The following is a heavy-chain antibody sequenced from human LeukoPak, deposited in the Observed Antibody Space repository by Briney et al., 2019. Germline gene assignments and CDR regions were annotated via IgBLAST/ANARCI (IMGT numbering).Heavy chain of an antibody. Sequence: GGSLRLSCAASGFTFSDYWMHWVRQVPGKGLVCVSRINIDGTSTSYADSVKGRFTISRDNAKNALYLQMNSLRAEDTAVYYCARGSSGWYGIDYWGQGALVNVSS. D-gene: IGHD6-19*01. J-gene: IGHJ4*02. CDR3: ARGSSGWYGIDY. V-gene: IGHV3-74*01. CDR2: INIDGTST. CDR1: GFTFSDYW.